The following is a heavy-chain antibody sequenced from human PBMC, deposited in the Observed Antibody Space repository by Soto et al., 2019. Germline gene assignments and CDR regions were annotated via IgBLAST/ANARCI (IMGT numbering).Heavy chain of an antibody. CDR2: IYSGGST. D-gene: IGHD6-13*01. V-gene: IGHV3-53*01. CDR1: GFTVSSNY. J-gene: IGHJ4*02. Sequence: VGSLRLSCAASGFTVSSNYMSWVRQAPGKGLEWVSVIYSGGSTYYADSAKGRFTISRDNSKNTLYLQMNSLRAEDTAVYYCARARKQQLVFDYWGQGTLVTVSS. CDR3: ARARKQQLVFDY.